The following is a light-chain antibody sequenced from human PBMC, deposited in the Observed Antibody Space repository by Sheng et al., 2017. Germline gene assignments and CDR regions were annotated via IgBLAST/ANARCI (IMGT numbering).Light chain of an antibody. Sequence: DILLTQSPDSLAVSLGERATINCKSSQSLLLTASNHNYLAWFQQKVGQPPKLLIYWASSRHSGVPDRFSGSGSATDFTLTIDDLQAEDVAVYYCHQYFTKPWTFGHGTKVEI. CDR2: WAS. CDR1: QSLLLTASNHNY. CDR3: HQYFTKPWT. J-gene: IGKJ1*01. V-gene: IGKV4-1*01.